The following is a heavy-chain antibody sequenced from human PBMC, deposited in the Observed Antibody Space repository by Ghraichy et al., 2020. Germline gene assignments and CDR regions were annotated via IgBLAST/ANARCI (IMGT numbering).Heavy chain of an antibody. J-gene: IGHJ4*02. V-gene: IGHV4-30-4*01. CDR2: IYYSGST. CDR1: GGSISSGDYY. Sequence: SETLSLTCTVSGGSISSGDYYWSWIRQPPGKGLEWIGYIYYSGSTYYNPSLKSRVTISVDTSKNQFSLKLSSVTAADTAVYYCARVTATLATIGDDYWGQGTLVTVSS. CDR3: ARVTATLATIGDDY. D-gene: IGHD5-24*01.